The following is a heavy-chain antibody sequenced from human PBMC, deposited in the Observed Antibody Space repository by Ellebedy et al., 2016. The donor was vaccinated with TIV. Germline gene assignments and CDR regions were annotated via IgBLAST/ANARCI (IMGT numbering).Heavy chain of an antibody. D-gene: IGHD3-22*01. CDR1: GFTFNSYW. CDR2: INQDGSRI. CDR3: VRDGAYGDYSPGYYGMDV. J-gene: IGHJ6*02. V-gene: IGHV3-7*03. Sequence: GESLKISCAASGFTFNSYWMSWVRRAPGKGLEWVANINQDGSRIYYVDSVKGRFTISRDNAKNSVYLRMNTLRVEDTAVYHCVRDGAYGDYSPGYYGMDVWGQGTTVTVSS.